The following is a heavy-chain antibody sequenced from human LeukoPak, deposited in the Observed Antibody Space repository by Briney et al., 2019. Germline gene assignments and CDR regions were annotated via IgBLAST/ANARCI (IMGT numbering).Heavy chain of an antibody. J-gene: IGHJ4*02. CDR1: ADTLSDCP. Sequence: ASVNVSFKVSADTLSDCPIHWVRQAPGKGLEWMGGFDLEDGEIIYAQKFQARLTMTEDTPTDTAFLELSSLRSDDTAVYYCAGYYGDEGFDYWGQGTLVSVSS. V-gene: IGHV1-24*01. CDR3: AGYYGDEGFDY. CDR2: FDLEDGEI. D-gene: IGHD2-21*01.